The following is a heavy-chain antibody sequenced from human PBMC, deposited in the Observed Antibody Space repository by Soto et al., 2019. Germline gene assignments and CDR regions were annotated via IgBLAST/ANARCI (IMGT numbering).Heavy chain of an antibody. J-gene: IGHJ4*02. Sequence: SETLSLTCTVSGGSISSYYWSWIRQPPGKGLEWIGYIYYSGSTNYNPSLKSRVTISVDTSKNQFSLKLSSVTAADTAVYYCASWANWGSYYFDYWGQGTLVTVSS. CDR2: IYYSGST. V-gene: IGHV4-59*01. D-gene: IGHD7-27*01. CDR3: ASWANWGSYYFDY. CDR1: GGSISSYY.